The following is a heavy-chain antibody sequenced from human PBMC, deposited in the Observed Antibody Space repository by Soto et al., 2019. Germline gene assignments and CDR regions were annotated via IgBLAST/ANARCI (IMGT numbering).Heavy chain of an antibody. CDR3: ARVSGYYYYGMDV. CDR2: SNPSGGST. CDR1: GCGFTSDD. D-gene: IGHD6-25*01. J-gene: IGHJ6*02. V-gene: IGHV1-46*01. Sequence: KFYCKGSGCGFTSDDVRWVRQNTGQGLEWMGISNPSGGSTSYAQKFQGRVTMTRDTSTSTVYMELSSLRSEDAAVYYCARVSGYYYYGMDVWGQGTTVTVSS.